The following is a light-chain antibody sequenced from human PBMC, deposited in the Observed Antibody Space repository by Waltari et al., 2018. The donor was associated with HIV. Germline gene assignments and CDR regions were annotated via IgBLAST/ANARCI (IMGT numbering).Light chain of an antibody. CDR1: SSDIGGYNY. Sequence: QSDLTQPPSASGSPGQSVTISCTGTSSDIGGYNYVSWYQQHPGKAPKPIMTEVTKRPSGVPDRFSGSKSGNTASLTVSGLQAEDEAHYYCSSYAPTNNFYVLFGGGTALTVL. V-gene: IGLV2-8*01. CDR3: SSYAPTNNFYVL. CDR2: EVT. J-gene: IGLJ2*01.